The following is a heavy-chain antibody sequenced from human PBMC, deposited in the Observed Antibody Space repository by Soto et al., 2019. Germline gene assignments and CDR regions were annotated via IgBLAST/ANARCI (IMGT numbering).Heavy chain of an antibody. V-gene: IGHV4-4*02. CDR2: VNHGGNT. CDR3: ARHRLNFDSGGDYHHGMDV. CDR1: GVSISSRKC. D-gene: IGHD3-22*01. Sequence: QMQLQESGPGLVRPSGTLSLPCAVSGVSISSRKCWSWVRRPPGKGLEWIGDVNHGGNTNYSPSLESRVSISIDKSKNFFSLKMWSVTAADTAVYFCARHRLNFDSGGDYHHGMDVWGQGTTVTVSS. J-gene: IGHJ6*02.